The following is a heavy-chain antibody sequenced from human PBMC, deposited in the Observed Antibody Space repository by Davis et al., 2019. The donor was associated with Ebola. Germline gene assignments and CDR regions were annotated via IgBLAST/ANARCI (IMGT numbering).Heavy chain of an antibody. D-gene: IGHD1-7*01. J-gene: IGHJ4*02. Sequence: QTLSLTCAISGDNVSSNTAAWNCIRQSPSRGLAWLGRTYYRSKWSTDYAVSVKSRITISPDTSKNQFSLQLNSVTPEDTAVYYCARRRAGTAPGLDSWGQGTLVTVSS. CDR1: GDNVSSNTAA. CDR2: TYYRSKWST. CDR3: ARRRAGTAPGLDS. V-gene: IGHV6-1*01.